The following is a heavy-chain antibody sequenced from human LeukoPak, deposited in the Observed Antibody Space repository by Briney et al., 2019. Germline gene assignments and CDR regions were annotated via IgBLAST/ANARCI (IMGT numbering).Heavy chain of an antibody. V-gene: IGHV1-2*02. CDR1: GYTFTGYY. D-gene: IGHD6-13*01. CDR3: ARVEYSSSWHGYGYFDY. J-gene: IGHJ4*02. CDR2: INPNSGGT. Sequence: ASVKVSCKASGYTFTGYYMHWVRQAPGQGLEWMGWINPNSGGTNYAQKFQGRVTMTRDTSISTAYMELSRLRSDDTAVYYCARVEYSSSWHGYGYFDYWGQGTLVTVSS.